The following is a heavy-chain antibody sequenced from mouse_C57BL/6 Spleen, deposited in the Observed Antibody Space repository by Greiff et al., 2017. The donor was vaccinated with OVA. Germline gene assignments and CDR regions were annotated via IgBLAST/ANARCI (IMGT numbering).Heavy chain of an antibody. J-gene: IGHJ2*01. V-gene: IGHV1-55*01. CDR2: IYPGSGST. D-gene: IGHD2-1*01. Sequence: QVQLQQPGAELVKPGASVKMSCKASGYTFTSYWITWVKQRPGQGLEWIGDIYPGSGSTNYNEKFKSKATLTVDTSSSTAYMQRSSLTSEDSAVYYCARGFNGKFYFDYWGQGTTLTVSS. CDR1: GYTFTSYW. CDR3: ARGFNGKFYFDY.